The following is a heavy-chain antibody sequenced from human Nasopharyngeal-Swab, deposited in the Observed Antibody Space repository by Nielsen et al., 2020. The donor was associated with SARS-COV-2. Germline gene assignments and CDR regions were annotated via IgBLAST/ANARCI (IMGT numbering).Heavy chain of an antibody. Sequence: SETLSLTCTVSGGSISSGGYYWSWIRQHPGKGLEWIGYIYYRGSTYYNPSLKSRVTISVDTSKNQFSLKLSSVTAADTAVYYCARAGRITIFGVVNHFDYWGQGTLVTVSS. D-gene: IGHD3-3*01. CDR3: ARAGRITIFGVVNHFDY. CDR1: GGSISSGGYY. J-gene: IGHJ4*02. V-gene: IGHV4-31*03. CDR2: IYYRGST.